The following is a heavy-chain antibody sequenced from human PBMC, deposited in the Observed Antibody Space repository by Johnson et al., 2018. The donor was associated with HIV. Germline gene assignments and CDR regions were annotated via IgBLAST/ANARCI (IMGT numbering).Heavy chain of an antibody. CDR1: GFTFDDYG. CDR2: INNDGSST. D-gene: IGHD3-3*01. CDR3: AATYYNFWSGYSGALDI. Sequence: MLLVESGGGLVQPGRSLRLSCAASGFTFDDYGMNWVRQAPGKGLEWVSRINNDGSSTNYADSVKGRFTISRDNAKNTLYLQMSSLRAEDTAVYYCAATYYNFWSGYSGALDIWGQGTMVTVSS. J-gene: IGHJ3*02. V-gene: IGHV3-74*02.